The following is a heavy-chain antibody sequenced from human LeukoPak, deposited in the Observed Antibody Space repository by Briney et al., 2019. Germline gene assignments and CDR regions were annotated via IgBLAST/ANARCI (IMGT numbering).Heavy chain of an antibody. J-gene: IGHJ6*02. Sequence: ASVKVSCKASGYTFTSCYMHWVRQAPGEGIEWMGIINPSGGSTSYAQKFQGRVTMTRDTSTSTVYMELSSLRSEDTAVYYCARSGVGGTYHYYYYYGMDVWGQGTTVTVSS. CDR2: INPSGGST. V-gene: IGHV1-46*01. D-gene: IGHD1-26*01. CDR3: ARSGVGGTYHYYYYYGMDV. CDR1: GYTFTSCY.